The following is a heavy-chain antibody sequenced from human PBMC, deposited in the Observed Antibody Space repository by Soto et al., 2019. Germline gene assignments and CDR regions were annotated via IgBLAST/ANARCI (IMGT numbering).Heavy chain of an antibody. CDR3: AKDGSQSDSSSWNY. Sequence: GGSLRLSCAASGFTFSNYAMNWVRQAPGKGLEWVSRISDSGDSTYYADSVKGRFTISRDNSRNTVFLQMSTLGVDDTAIYYCAKDGSQSDSSSWNYWGQGTLVTVSS. V-gene: IGHV3-23*01. CDR2: ISDSGDST. CDR1: GFTFSNYA. J-gene: IGHJ4*02. D-gene: IGHD6-13*01.